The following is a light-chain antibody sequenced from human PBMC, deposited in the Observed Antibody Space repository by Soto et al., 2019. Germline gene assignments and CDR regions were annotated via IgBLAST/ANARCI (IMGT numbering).Light chain of an antibody. V-gene: IGLV2-14*01. J-gene: IGLJ2*01. CDR2: DVT. CDR3: SSYTGTVV. Sequence: QSALTQPASVSGSPGQSITISCTGTSSDVGGYNYVSWYQQHPGKAPKLMIYDVTNRPSGVSNRFSGSKSVNTASLTISGLQAEDEADYYCSSYTGTVVFGGGTKLTVL. CDR1: SSDVGGYNY.